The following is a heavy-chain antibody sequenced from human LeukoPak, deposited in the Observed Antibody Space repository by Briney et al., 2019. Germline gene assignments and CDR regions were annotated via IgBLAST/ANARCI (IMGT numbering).Heavy chain of an antibody. CDR3: TRDLPEMVRGACFDY. V-gene: IGHV3-49*04. CDR2: IRSKAYGGTT. D-gene: IGHD3-10*01. J-gene: IGHJ4*02. Sequence: PGGSLRLSCTDSGFSFTSYGMNWVRQAPGKGLEWVGFIRSKAYGGTTEYAASVKGRFTISRDDSKSIAYLQMNSLKTEDTAVYYCTRDLPEMVRGACFDYWGQGTLVTVSS. CDR1: GFSFTSYG.